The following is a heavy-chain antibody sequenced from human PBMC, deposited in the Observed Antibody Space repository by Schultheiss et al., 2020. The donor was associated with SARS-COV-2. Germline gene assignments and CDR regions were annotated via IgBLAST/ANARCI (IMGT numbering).Heavy chain of an antibody. Sequence: SETLSLTCTVSGGSISSGGYYWSWIRQHPGKGLEWIGSIYHSGSTYYNPSLKSRVTISVDTSKNQFSLKLSSVTAADTAVYYCAREWEPRETNYGMDVWGQGTTVTVSS. CDR1: GGSISSGGYY. D-gene: IGHD1-26*01. V-gene: IGHV4-39*07. CDR2: IYHSGST. J-gene: IGHJ6*02. CDR3: AREWEPRETNYGMDV.